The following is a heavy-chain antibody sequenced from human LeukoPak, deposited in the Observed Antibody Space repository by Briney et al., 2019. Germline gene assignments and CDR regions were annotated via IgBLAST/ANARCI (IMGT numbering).Heavy chain of an antibody. D-gene: IGHD5-12*01. J-gene: IGHJ4*02. V-gene: IGHV3-21*01. CDR3: ARGPSGYHNT. CDR1: GFTFSAYS. Sequence: GGSLRLSCAASGFTFSAYSMNWVRQAPGKGLEWVSSISSSSSYIYYADSVKGRFTISRDNAKNSLYLQMNSLRAEDTAVYYCARGPSGYHNTGGQGTLVTVSS. CDR2: ISSSSSYI.